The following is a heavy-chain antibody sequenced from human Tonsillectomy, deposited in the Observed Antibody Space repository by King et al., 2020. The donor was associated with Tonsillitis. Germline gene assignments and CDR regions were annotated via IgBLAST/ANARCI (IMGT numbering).Heavy chain of an antibody. V-gene: IGHV1-18*01. CDR1: GYTFTNYG. CDR3: ARVHTSGWYVVIDS. J-gene: IGHJ4*02. CDR2: ISAYNANT. D-gene: IGHD6-19*01. Sequence: QLVQSGAEVKKPGASVKVSCKASGYTFTNYGISWVRQAPGQGLEWLGLISAYNANTNYAQKLQGRVTMTTDTSTGTAYMELRSLRSNDTAVYYCARVHTSGWYVVIDSWGQGTLVTVSS.